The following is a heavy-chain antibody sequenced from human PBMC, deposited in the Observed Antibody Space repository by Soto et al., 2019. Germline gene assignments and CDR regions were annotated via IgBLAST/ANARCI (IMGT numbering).Heavy chain of an antibody. V-gene: IGHV3-20*01. J-gene: IGHJ6*03. CDR2: INWNGGST. CDR1: GFTFDDYG. D-gene: IGHD3-10*01. CDR3: ARGIRYYGSGSYYNPFYYYYYMDV. Sequence: GGSLRLSCAASGFTFDDYGMSWVRQAPGKGLEWVSGINWNGGSTGYADSVKGRFTISRDNAKNSLYLQMNSLRAEDTALYHCARGIRYYGSGSYYNPFYYYYYMDVWGKGTTVTVS.